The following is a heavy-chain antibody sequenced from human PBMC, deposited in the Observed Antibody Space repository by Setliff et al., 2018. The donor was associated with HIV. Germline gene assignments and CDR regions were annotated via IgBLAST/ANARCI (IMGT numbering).Heavy chain of an antibody. J-gene: IGHJ4*02. CDR2: INHSGST. V-gene: IGHV4-34*01. CDR1: GGSFSDYY. D-gene: IGHD6-25*01. CDR3: ARGLDSAKIHY. Sequence: LSETLSLTCAVYGGSFSDYYWNWIRQPPGKGLEWIGEINHSGSTNYNPSLKSRVTISLDTSKNQFSLKLSSVTAADTAVYYCARGLDSAKIHYWGQGTLVTVSS.